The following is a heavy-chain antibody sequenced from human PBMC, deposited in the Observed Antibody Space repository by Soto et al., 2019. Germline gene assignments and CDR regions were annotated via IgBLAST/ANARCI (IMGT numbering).Heavy chain of an antibody. J-gene: IGHJ4*02. CDR1: CGSISSSKSY. V-gene: IGHV4-39*01. D-gene: IGHD2-21*02. CDR3: ARLGVVTGTARYFDS. CDR2: IYYSGST. Sequence: SATLSLTCTFSCGSISSSKSYWGWIRQPPGKGLEWIGNIYYSGSTYYNPSLKSRVTVSVDTSKNQFSLKLSSVTAADTAVYYCARLGVVTGTARYFDSWGQGSLVTVS.